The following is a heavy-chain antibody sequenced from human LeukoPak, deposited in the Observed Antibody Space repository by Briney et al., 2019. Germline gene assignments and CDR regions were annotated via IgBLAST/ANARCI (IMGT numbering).Heavy chain of an antibody. CDR1: GDSISSHY. V-gene: IGHV4-59*11. CDR3: ARGLSINMAARHFDP. D-gene: IGHD3-3*02. J-gene: IGHJ5*02. Sequence: SETLSLTCIVSGDSISSHYWGWIRQPPGKGLEWIGYVSYSGNVNFNPSLKGRLTISVEASKQQFSLKLNSATAADTAVYYCARGLSINMAARHFDPWGQGTLVTVSS. CDR2: VSYSGNV.